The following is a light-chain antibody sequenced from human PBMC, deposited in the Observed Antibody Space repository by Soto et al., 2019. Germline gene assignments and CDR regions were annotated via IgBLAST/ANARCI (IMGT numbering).Light chain of an antibody. CDR2: GAS. Sequence: EIVLTQSPGTLSLSPGERATLSCRASQSVSSYYLAWYQQKPGQAPRLLIYGASSRATGIPDRFSGSGSGTDFTLTISRLEPEDFAVYYCQQYGSSPQPITFGGGTRLEIK. V-gene: IGKV3-20*01. CDR1: QSVSSYY. CDR3: QQYGSSPQPIT. J-gene: IGKJ5*01.